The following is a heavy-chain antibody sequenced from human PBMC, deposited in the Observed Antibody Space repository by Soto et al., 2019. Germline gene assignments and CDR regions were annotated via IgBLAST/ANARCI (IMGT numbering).Heavy chain of an antibody. CDR1: GGTFGGDA. Sequence: SVKVSCKASGGTFGGDAITWVRQAPGQGLEWVGRIIPIFGTTNYAQNLQGRVTISADKSTLTSYMELHSLTSDDTALYYCARDRTDSGYYTNWLDPWGQGTQVTAP. CDR3: ARDRTDSGYYTNWLDP. D-gene: IGHD3-22*01. J-gene: IGHJ5*02. V-gene: IGHV1-69*06. CDR2: IIPIFGTT.